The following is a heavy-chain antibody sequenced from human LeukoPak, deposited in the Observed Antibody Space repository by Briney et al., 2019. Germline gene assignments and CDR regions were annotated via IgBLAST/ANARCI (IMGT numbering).Heavy chain of an antibody. CDR2: VNPGGSVK. CDR1: GVAIGSSW. D-gene: IGHD2-15*01. J-gene: IGHJ1*01. Sequence: GGSLRLSCIASGVAIGSSWMSWVRQSPGKRLEWVANVNPGGSVKNYVDSVTGRFTISRDNAKNSLYLQMNNLRTDHLAVYDCATTFPYCSEDNCALGGQGTLVTVSS. CDR3: ATTFPYCSEDNCAL. V-gene: IGHV3-7*01.